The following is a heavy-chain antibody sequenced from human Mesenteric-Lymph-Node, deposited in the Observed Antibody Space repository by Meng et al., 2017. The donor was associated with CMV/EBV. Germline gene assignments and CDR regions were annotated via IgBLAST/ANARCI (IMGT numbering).Heavy chain of an antibody. CDR2: INPSGGNT. CDR1: GYTFTGYY. CDR3: ARDQGFSWYPADY. V-gene: IGHV1-46*01. J-gene: IGHJ4*02. Sequence: ASVKVSCKASGYTFTGYYMHWVRQAPGQGLEWMGIINPSGGNTNYAQKFQGRVTMTRDTSTSTVYMELNWLTSDDTAVYYCARDQGFSWYPADYWGQGTLVTVSS. D-gene: IGHD6-13*01.